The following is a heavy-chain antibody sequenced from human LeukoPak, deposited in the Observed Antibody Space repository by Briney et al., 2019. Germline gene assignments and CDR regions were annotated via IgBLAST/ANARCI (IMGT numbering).Heavy chain of an antibody. J-gene: IGHJ4*02. CDR3: ARHVPYCSSTSCSIYYFDY. D-gene: IGHD2-2*01. V-gene: IGHV4-34*01. Sequence: PSETLSLTCGVYGGSFSSYYWSWIRQPPGKGLEWIGEINHSGSTNYNPSLKSRVTISVDTSKNQFSLKLSSVTAADTAVYYCARHVPYCSSTSCSIYYFDYWGQGSLVTVSS. CDR2: INHSGST. CDR1: GGSFSSYY.